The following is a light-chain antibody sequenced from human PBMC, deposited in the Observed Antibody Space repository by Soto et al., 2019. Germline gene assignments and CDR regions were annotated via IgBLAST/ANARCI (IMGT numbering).Light chain of an antibody. Sequence: QSALTQPASVSGSPGQSITISCTGTSSDVGGYNYVSWYQQYPGKAPKVMIYEVSKRPSGVSNRFSGSKSGSTASLTVSGLQAEDDSDYYCSSYAGSNNVVFGGGTQLTVL. CDR1: SSDVGGYNY. CDR3: SSYAGSNNVV. J-gene: IGLJ2*01. CDR2: EVS. V-gene: IGLV2-14*01.